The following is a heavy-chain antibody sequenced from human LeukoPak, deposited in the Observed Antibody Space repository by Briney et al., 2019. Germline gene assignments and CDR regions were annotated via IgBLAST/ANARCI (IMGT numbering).Heavy chain of an antibody. J-gene: IGHJ4*02. CDR2: INHSGST. CDR3: ARGRKAYYYDSSGYSPLGY. Sequence: SSETLSLTCTVSGGSISSYYWSWIRQPPGKGLERIGEINHSGSTNYNPSLKSRVTISVDTSKNQFSLKLSSVTAADTAVYYCARGRKAYYYDSSGYSPLGYWGQGTLVTVSS. CDR1: GGSISSYY. D-gene: IGHD3-22*01. V-gene: IGHV4-34*01.